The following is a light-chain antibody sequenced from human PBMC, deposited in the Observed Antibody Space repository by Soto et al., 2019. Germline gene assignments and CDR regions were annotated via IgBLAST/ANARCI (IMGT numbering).Light chain of an antibody. CDR2: GNN. Sequence: QSVLTQPPSASGTPGQRVTISCSGSSSNIGSNTVNWYQQLPGTAPKLLIYGNNNRPSGVPDRFSGSKSATSASLAITGLQAEDEADYYCQSYDSSLSGYVVFGGGTQLTVL. J-gene: IGLJ2*01. CDR1: SSNIGSNT. CDR3: QSYDSSLSGYVV. V-gene: IGLV1-44*01.